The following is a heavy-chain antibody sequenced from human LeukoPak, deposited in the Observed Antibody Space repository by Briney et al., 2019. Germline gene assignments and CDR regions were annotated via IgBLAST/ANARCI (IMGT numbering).Heavy chain of an antibody. V-gene: IGHV1-3*01. CDR3: ARDLLGVRGVIIKYYFDY. D-gene: IGHD3-10*01. J-gene: IGHJ4*02. Sequence: ASVKVSCKASGYTFTSYAMHWVRQAPGQRLEWMGWINAGNGNTKYSQKFQGRVTITRDTSASTAYMELSSLRSEDTAVYYCARDLLGVRGVIIKYYFDYWGQGTLVTVSS. CDR1: GYTFTSYA. CDR2: INAGNGNT.